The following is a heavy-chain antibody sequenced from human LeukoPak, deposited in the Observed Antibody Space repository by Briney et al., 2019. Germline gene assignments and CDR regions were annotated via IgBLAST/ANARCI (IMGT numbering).Heavy chain of an antibody. Sequence: SETLFLTCTVSGGSISSYYWSRIRQPAGKGLEWIGRIYTSGSTNYNPSLKSRVTMSVDTSKNQFSLKLSSVTAADTAVYYCARLVWFGELFGWFDPWGQGTLVTVSS. V-gene: IGHV4-4*07. CDR3: ARLVWFGELFGWFDP. CDR2: IYTSGST. J-gene: IGHJ5*02. CDR1: GGSISSYY. D-gene: IGHD3-10*01.